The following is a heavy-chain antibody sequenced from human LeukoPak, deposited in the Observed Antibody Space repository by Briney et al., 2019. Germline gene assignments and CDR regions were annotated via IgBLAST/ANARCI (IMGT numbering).Heavy chain of an antibody. CDR2: ISYDGNNK. CDR3: ATGTGYYYDR. CDR1: GFTFSSYA. V-gene: IGHV3-30*04. D-gene: IGHD3-9*01. Sequence: GGSLRLSCAASGFTFSSYAMHWVRQAPGKGLEWVAVISYDGNNKYYADSVKGRFTISRDNSKNTLYLQMNSLRAEDTAVYYCATGTGYYYDRWGQGTLVTVAS. J-gene: IGHJ4*02.